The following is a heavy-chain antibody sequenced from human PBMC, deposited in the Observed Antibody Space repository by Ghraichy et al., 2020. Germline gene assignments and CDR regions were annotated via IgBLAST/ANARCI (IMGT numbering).Heavy chain of an antibody. Sequence: LSLTCAASGFSFSTYSMNWVRQAPGKGLEWVSSISSGADYKYYAASVKGRFTISRDNAENSLSLQMNSLRAEDTAVYYCARDSPTHSSSSKVFFYYYYHMDVWCQGTTVTVSS. V-gene: IGHV3-21*01. CDR1: GFSFSTYS. D-gene: IGHD6-6*01. J-gene: IGHJ6*02. CDR2: ISSGADYK. CDR3: ARDSPTHSSSSKVFFYYYYHMDV.